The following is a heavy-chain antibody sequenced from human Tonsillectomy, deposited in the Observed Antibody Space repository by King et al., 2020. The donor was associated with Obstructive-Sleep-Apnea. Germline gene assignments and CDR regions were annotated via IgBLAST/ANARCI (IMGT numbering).Heavy chain of an antibody. CDR3: ASPSSDKYYSGWYRTYGMDV. Sequence: QVQLVQSGAEVKKPGASVKVSCKASGYTFTNYAMHWVRQAPGQGLEWMGSINAGNGNTKFSQKFQGRVTMTRDTSASTAYMELSSLRSEDTAVYYCASPSSDKYYSGWYRTYGMDVWGQGTTVTVSS. J-gene: IGHJ6*02. CDR2: INAGNGNT. CDR1: GYTFTNYA. V-gene: IGHV1-3*01. D-gene: IGHD6-19*01.